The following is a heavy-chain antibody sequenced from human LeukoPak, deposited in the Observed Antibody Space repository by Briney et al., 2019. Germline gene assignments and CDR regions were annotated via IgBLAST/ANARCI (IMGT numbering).Heavy chain of an antibody. Sequence: GESLKISCKGSGYSFSSYWIGWVRQMPGKGLEWMGIIYPGDSDTRYSPSFQGQVTISADKSISTAYLQWSSLKASDTAMYYCASLRHDTSWGFDYWGQGTLVTVSS. CDR1: GYSFSSYW. J-gene: IGHJ4*02. D-gene: IGHD3-16*01. CDR3: ASLRHDTSWGFDY. CDR2: IYPGDSDT. V-gene: IGHV5-51*01.